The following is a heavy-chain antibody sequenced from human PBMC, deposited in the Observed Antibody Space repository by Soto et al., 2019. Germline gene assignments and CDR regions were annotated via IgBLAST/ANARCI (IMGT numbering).Heavy chain of an antibody. CDR1: GYTFTSYD. CDR2: MNPNSGNT. J-gene: IGHJ6*02. D-gene: IGHD3-9*01. V-gene: IGHV1-8*01. CDR3: ARGLRYFDWLLPYGMDV. Sequence: ASVKVSCKASGYTFTSYDINWVRQATGQGLEWMGWMNPNSGNTGYAQKFQGRVTMTRNTSISTAYMELSSLRSEDTAVYYCARGLRYFDWLLPYGMDVRGQGTTVTVSS.